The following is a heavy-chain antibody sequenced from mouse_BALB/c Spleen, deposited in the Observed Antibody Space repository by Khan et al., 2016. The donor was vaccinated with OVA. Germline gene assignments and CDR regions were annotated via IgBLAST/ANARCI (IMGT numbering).Heavy chain of an antibody. D-gene: IGHD3-3*01. CDR2: IRLKSDNYAT. V-gene: IGHV6-6*02. J-gene: IGHJ4*01. CDR3: TYLGGALEY. Sequence: LQESGGGLVQPGGSMKLSCVASGFTFSSYWMSWVRQSPEKGLEWVAEIRLKSDNYATHYAESVKGQFAISRDDSKSRLYLQMNNLKNEDTGIYYCTYLGGALEYWCQGTSVTVSS. CDR1: GFTFSSYW.